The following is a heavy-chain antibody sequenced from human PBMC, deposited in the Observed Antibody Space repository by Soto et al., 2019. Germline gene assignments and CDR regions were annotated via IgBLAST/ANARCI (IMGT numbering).Heavy chain of an antibody. J-gene: IGHJ4*02. CDR3: ASSDDSSSWEFSTFDY. Sequence: LSLTCTVSGGSISSYYWSWIRQPPVKGLEWIGYIYYSGSTNYNPSLKSRVTISVDTSKNQFSLKLSSVTAADTAVYYCASSDDSSSWEFSTFDYWGQGTLVTVSS. D-gene: IGHD6-13*01. V-gene: IGHV4-59*01. CDR1: GGSISSYY. CDR2: IYYSGST.